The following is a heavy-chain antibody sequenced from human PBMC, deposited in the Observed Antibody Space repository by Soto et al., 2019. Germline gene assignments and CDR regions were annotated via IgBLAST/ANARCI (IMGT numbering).Heavy chain of an antibody. J-gene: IGHJ5*02. V-gene: IGHV1-69*08. CDR2: IIPILGIA. Sequence: QVQLVQSGAEVKKPGSSVKVSCKASGGTFSSYTISWVRQAPGQGLEWMRRIIPILGIANYAQKFQGRVTITADKSTSTAYMELSSLRSEDTAVYYCARDGIAPLVDPWGQGTLVTVSS. CDR3: ARDGIAPLVDP. CDR1: GGTFSSYT. D-gene: IGHD6-13*01.